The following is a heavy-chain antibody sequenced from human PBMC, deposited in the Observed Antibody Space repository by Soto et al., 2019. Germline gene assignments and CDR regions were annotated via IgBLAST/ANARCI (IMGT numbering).Heavy chain of an antibody. CDR3: VFFQAEDGIRDCPPVSAFLLNRSSDL. Sequence: QGKGLEWIGYIYYRGSTNYNPSLKSRVTISVVTSKNQFSLKLSSVTAADTAVYYCVFFQAEDGIRDCPPVSAFLLNRSSDL. D-gene: IGHD3-9*01. CDR2: IYYRGST. J-gene: IGHJ2*01. V-gene: IGHV4-59*01.